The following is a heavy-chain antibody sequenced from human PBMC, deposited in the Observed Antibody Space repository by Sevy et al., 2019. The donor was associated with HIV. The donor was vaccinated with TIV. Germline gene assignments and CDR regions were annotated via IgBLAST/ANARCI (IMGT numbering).Heavy chain of an antibody. J-gene: IGHJ4*02. CDR1: GYTLTNLA. V-gene: IGHV1-24*01. CDR3: ARHTNYYIDS. CDR2: FDPEDGET. Sequence: DSVKVSCKVSGYTLTNLAMHWVRQAPGQGLEWMGRFDPEDGETIYAQKFQGRLTMTEDTSSDTAYMELNSLRSEDTAVYYCARHTNYYIDSWGQGTLVTVSS. D-gene: IGHD2-8*01.